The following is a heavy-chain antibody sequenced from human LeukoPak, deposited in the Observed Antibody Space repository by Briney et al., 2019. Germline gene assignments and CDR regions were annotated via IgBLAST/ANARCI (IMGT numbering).Heavy chain of an antibody. Sequence: SETLSLTCAVYGGSFSGYYWSWIRQPPGKGLEWIGEINHSGSTNYNPSLKSRVTISVDTSKNQFSLKLSSVTAADTAVYYCARIPLYSSRNNWFDPWGQGTLVTVFS. D-gene: IGHD6-13*01. J-gene: IGHJ5*02. CDR3: ARIPLYSSRNNWFDP. CDR2: INHSGST. CDR1: GGSFSGYY. V-gene: IGHV4-34*01.